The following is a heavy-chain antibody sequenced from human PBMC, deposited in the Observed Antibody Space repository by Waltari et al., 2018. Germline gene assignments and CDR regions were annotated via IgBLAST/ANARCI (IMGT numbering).Heavy chain of an antibody. D-gene: IGHD6-19*01. CDR2: ISWNSGSI. J-gene: IGHJ4*02. V-gene: IGHV3-9*01. Sequence: EVQLVESGGGLVQPGRSLRLSCAASGFTFDDYAMHWVRQAPGKGLEWVSGISWNSGSIGYADSVKGRFTISRDNAKNSLYLQMNSLRAEDTALYYCARVKQWLALDYWGQGTLVTVSS. CDR1: GFTFDDYA. CDR3: ARVKQWLALDY.